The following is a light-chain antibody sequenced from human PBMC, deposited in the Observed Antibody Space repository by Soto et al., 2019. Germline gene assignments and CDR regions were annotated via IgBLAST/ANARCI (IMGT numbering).Light chain of an antibody. CDR3: QQRSNWPPGVT. V-gene: IGKV3-11*01. J-gene: IGKJ3*01. CDR1: QSVSSY. CDR2: DAS. Sequence: EIVLTQSPATLSLSPGERATLSCRASQSVSSYLAWYQQKPGQAPRLLIYDASNRATGIPARFSGSGSGTDFTLTISSLEPEDFAVYYWQQRSNWPPGVTFGPGTKGDIK.